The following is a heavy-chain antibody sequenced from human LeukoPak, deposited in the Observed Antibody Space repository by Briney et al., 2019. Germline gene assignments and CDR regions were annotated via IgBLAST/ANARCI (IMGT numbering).Heavy chain of an antibody. J-gene: IGHJ4*02. CDR1: GFTFNIYG. CDR2: IRYDGNNE. V-gene: IGHV3-30*02. CDR3: ARGYVRFLEWWPNY. D-gene: IGHD3-3*01. Sequence: PGGSLRLSCAASGFTFNIYGIHWVRQAPGKGLEWVAFIRYDGNNEYYADSVKGRFTISRDNSKNTLYLQMNSLRAEDTAVYYCARGYVRFLEWWPNYWGQGTLVTVSS.